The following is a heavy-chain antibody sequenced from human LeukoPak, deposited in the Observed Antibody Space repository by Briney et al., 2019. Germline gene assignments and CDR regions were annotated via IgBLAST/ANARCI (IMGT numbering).Heavy chain of an antibody. CDR1: GFTFSSYA. Sequence: PGGSLRLSCAASGFTFSSYAMSWVRQAPGKGLEWVSAISGSGGSTYYADSVKGRFTISRDNSKNTLYLQMNSLRAEDTAVYYCAKDVGGKDYYYYGMDVWGQGTTVTVSS. V-gene: IGHV3-23*01. CDR2: ISGSGGST. D-gene: IGHD3-3*01. J-gene: IGHJ6*02. CDR3: AKDVGGKDYYYYGMDV.